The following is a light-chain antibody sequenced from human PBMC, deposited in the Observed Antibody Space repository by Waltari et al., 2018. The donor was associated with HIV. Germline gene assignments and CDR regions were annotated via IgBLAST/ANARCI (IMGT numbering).Light chain of an antibody. CDR1: QDISTW. CDR2: EAS. Sequence: DIQMTQFPSTLSASVGDSVTITCRASQDISTWLAWYRQKPGEAPNLLIYEASSLESGAPLRFSGRGSGTEFTLTISSVQPGDFATYYCQQYKSSPTFGQGTRLDFK. J-gene: IGKJ5*01. V-gene: IGKV1-5*03. CDR3: QQYKSSPT.